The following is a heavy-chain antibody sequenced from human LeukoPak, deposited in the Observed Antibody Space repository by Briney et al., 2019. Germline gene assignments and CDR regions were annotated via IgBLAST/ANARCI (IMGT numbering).Heavy chain of an antibody. CDR1: GFTFSSYG. V-gene: IGHV3-33*01. J-gene: IGHJ4*02. CDR2: IWYDGSNK. D-gene: IGHD6-13*01. CDR3: ARGGSSWQIDY. Sequence: GGSLRLSCAASGFTFSSYGMHWVSQASGKGLEWVAVIWYDGSNKYYADSVKGRFTISRDNSKNTLYLQMNSLRAEDTAVYHCARGGSSWQIDYWGQGTLVTVSS.